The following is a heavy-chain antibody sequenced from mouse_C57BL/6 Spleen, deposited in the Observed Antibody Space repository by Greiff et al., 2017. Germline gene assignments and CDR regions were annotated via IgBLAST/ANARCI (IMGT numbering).Heavy chain of an antibody. CDR2: ISSGSSTI. V-gene: IGHV5-17*01. CDR3: ARSGSNYWYFDV. Sequence: EVQLVESGGGLVKPGGSLKLSCAASGFTFSDYGMHWVRQAPEKGLEWVAYISSGSSTIYYADTVKGRFTISRDNAKNTLFLQMTSLRSEDTAMYYCARSGSNYWYFDVWGTGTTVTVSS. J-gene: IGHJ1*03. CDR1: GFTFSDYG. D-gene: IGHD1-1*01.